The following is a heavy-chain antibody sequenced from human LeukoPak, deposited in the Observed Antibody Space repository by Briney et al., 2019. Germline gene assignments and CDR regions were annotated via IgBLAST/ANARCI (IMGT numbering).Heavy chain of an antibody. CDR2: IYYSGST. CDR3: AREYGSGSYSNYYGVDV. V-gene: IGHV4-59*01. D-gene: IGHD3-10*01. CDR1: GGSISSYY. J-gene: IGHJ6*02. Sequence: SETLSLTCTVSGGSISSYYWSWIRQPPGKGLEWIGYIYYSGSTNYNPSLKSRVTISVDTSKNQFSLKLSSVTAADTAVYYCAREYGSGSYSNYYGVDVWGQGTTVTVSS.